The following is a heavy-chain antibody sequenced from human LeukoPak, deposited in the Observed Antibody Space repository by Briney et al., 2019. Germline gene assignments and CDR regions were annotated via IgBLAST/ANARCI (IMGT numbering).Heavy chain of an antibody. D-gene: IGHD6-6*01. V-gene: IGHV4-39*07. Sequence: SETLSLTCTVSGGSPSSTNYYWGWIRQPPGTGLEWIGSIYYSGSTYYNPSLKSPVTISVDTAKNQFSLKLSSVTAADTAVYYCARGPSSSLLRNYYYYMDVWGKGTTVTVSS. CDR3: ARGPSSSLLRNYYYYMDV. CDR2: IYYSGST. J-gene: IGHJ6*03. CDR1: GGSPSSTNYY.